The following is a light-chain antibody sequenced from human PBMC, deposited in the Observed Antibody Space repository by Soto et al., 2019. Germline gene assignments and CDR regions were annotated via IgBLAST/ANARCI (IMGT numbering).Light chain of an antibody. CDR1: QSVDSN. CDR2: GAS. V-gene: IGKV3-15*01. CDR3: QQYNNWPRT. Sequence: EIVMTQSPTTLSVSPGERATLSCMASQSVDSNLAWYQQKPGQAPRLLIYGASTRATGIPARFSGSGSETECTLTISSLQSEDFAVYYRQQYNNWPRTFGQGTTVDIK. J-gene: IGKJ1*01.